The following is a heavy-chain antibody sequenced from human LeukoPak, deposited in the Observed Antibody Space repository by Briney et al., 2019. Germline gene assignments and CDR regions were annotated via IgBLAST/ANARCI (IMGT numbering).Heavy chain of an antibody. J-gene: IGHJ4*02. CDR2: ISSSGSTI. CDR3: ASYRGFGEFHGHFDY. Sequence: PGGTLRLSCAASGFTFSSYGMSWVRQAPGKGLEWVSYISSSGSTIYYADSVKGRFTISRDNAKNSLYLQMNSLRAEDTAVYYCASYRGFGEFHGHFDYWGQGTLVTVSS. CDR1: GFTFSSYG. D-gene: IGHD3-10*01. V-gene: IGHV3-48*04.